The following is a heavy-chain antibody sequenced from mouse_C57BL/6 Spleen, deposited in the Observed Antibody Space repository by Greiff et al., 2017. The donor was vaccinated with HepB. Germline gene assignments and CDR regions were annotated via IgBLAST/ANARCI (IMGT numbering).Heavy chain of an antibody. V-gene: IGHV1-62-2*01. D-gene: IGHD2-5*01. CDR1: GYTFTEYT. CDR2: FYPGSGSI. J-gene: IGHJ4*01. Sequence: VQGVESGAELVKPGASVKLSCKASGYTFTEYTIHWVKQRSGQGLEWIGWFYPGSGSIKYNEKFKDKATLTADKSSSTVYMELSRLTSEDSAVYFCARHEGRRSNIYAMDYWGQGTSVTVSS. CDR3: ARHEGRRSNIYAMDY.